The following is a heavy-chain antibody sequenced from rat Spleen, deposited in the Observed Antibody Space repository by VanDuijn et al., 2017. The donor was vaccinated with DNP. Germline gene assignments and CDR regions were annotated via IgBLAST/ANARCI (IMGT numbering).Heavy chain of an antibody. Sequence: EVQLQESGPGLVKPSQSLSLTCSVSGYSITSTYWAWIRKFPGNKMEWMGYINYSGSTSYNPSLKSRISISRDTSKNQFFLQLNSVTTDDTATYYCARWSRYFDYWGQGVMVTVSS. V-gene: IGHV3-1*01. J-gene: IGHJ2*01. CDR1: GYSITSTY. CDR2: INYSGST. CDR3: ARWSRYFDY.